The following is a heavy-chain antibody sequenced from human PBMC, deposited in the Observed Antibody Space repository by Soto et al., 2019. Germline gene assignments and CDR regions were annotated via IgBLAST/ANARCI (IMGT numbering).Heavy chain of an antibody. J-gene: IGHJ5*02. D-gene: IGHD6-19*01. Sequence: QVQLVQSGTEVKKPGASVKVSCKAAGYTFTSYALSWVRHAPGQGLEWMGWISTYNGNTNYAQNLQGRVTMTTDISTNPAYMEVRSLRSDDTAVYYCARVVGGIPLAGSWNWFDPWGQGTLVTGSS. V-gene: IGHV1-18*04. CDR2: ISTYNGNT. CDR3: ARVVGGIPLAGSWNWFDP. CDR1: GYTFTSYA.